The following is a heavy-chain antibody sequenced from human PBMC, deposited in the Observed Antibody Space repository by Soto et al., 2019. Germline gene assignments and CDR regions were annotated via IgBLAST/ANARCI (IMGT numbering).Heavy chain of an antibody. CDR3: AKRCYYDSSGYYCPFDY. CDR2: ISGSGGST. V-gene: IGHV3-23*01. CDR1: GFTFSSYA. J-gene: IGHJ4*02. D-gene: IGHD3-22*01. Sequence: GGSLRLSCAASGFTFSSYAMSWVRQAPGKGLEWVSAISGSGGSTYYADSVKGRFTISRDNSKNTLYLQMNSLRAEDTAVYYCAKRCYYDSSGYYCPFDYWGQGTLVTVSS.